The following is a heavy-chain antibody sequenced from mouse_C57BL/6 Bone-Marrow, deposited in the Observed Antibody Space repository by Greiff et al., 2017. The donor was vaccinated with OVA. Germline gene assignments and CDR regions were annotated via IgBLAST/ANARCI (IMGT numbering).Heavy chain of an antibody. CDR1: GFTFSDYY. CDR2: ISNGGGST. Sequence: EVKLVESGGGLVQPGGSLKLSCAASGFTFSDYYMYLVRQTPEKRLEWVAYISNGGGSTYYPDTVQGRFTISRDNAKNTLYLQMSRLKSEDTAMYYCARLLNWEGYFDVWGTGTTVTVSS. D-gene: IGHD4-1*01. CDR3: ARLLNWEGYFDV. V-gene: IGHV5-12*01. J-gene: IGHJ1*03.